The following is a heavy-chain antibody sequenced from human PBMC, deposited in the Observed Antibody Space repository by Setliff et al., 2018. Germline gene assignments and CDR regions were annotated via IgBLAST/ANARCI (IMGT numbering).Heavy chain of an antibody. J-gene: IGHJ3*02. D-gene: IGHD2-21*01. CDR2: IYYSGST. Sequence: SETLSLTCTVSGGSISSGGYYWSWIRQHPGKGLEWIGYIYYSGSTYYNPSLKSRVTISVDTSENQFSLKLSSVTAADTAVYYCARVSMVIAIRNAFDIWGQGTMVTVSS. CDR3: ARVSMVIAIRNAFDI. V-gene: IGHV4-31*03. CDR1: GGSISSGGYY.